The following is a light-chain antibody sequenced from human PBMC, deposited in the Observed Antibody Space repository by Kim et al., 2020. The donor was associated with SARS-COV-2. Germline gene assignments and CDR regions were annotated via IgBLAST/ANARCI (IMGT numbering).Light chain of an antibody. Sequence: SVSPGEMAPLSCTASQSISINLAWYQQNPGQAPRLLIYGASTRATGVPARFSGSGSGTEFTLTVSSLQSEDFAVYYCQQYNKWPTFGGGTKVDIK. J-gene: IGKJ4*01. CDR3: QQYNKWPT. CDR2: GAS. V-gene: IGKV3-15*01. CDR1: QSISIN.